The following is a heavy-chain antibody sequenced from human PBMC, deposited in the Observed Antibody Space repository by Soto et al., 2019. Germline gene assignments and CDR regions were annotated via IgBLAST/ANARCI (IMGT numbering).Heavy chain of an antibody. Sequence: QVKLVQSGAEVKQPGASVKVSCKASGYTFTNYGINWVRQAPGQGLEWMGWISGYTGNTNYAQKFQGRVTVTTDTSTSTAYMELRSLRSDDTVVYYCARDPGDFKGDYWGQGTLVTVSS. D-gene: IGHD2-21*02. CDR2: ISGYTGNT. CDR3: ARDPGDFKGDY. V-gene: IGHV1-18*01. CDR1: GYTFTNYG. J-gene: IGHJ4*02.